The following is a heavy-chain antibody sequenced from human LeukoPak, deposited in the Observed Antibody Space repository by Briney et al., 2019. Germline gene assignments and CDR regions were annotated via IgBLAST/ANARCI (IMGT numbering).Heavy chain of an antibody. Sequence: GGSLRLSCVASGFTFSSHSMNWVRQAPGKGLEWVASISSGSDHIYYADSVKGRFTISRDNARNSLYLQMDSLRVEDTAVFYCARGQSCFSTSCFFDYWGRGTLVTVSS. CDR3: ARGQSCFSTSCFFDY. V-gene: IGHV3-21*01. CDR2: ISSGSDHI. CDR1: GFTFSSHS. D-gene: IGHD2-2*01. J-gene: IGHJ4*02.